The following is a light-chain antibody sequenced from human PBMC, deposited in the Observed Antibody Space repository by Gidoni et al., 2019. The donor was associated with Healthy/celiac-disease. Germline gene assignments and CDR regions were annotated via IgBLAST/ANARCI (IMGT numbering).Light chain of an antibody. CDR1: QSVSSSY. CDR3: QQNGSSPWT. V-gene: IGKV3-20*01. CDR2: AAS. Sequence: EILFTPSPGTLSLSPGERATLSCRASQSVSSSYLAWYQQKPGQAPRLLIYAASSRATGIPDRFSGSGSGTDFTLTISRLEPEDFAVYYCQQNGSSPWTFGQGTKVEIK. J-gene: IGKJ1*01.